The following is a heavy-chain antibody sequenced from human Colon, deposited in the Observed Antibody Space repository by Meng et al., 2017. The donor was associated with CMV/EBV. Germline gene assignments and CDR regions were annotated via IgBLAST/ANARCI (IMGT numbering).Heavy chain of an antibody. V-gene: IGHV1-18*01. CDR3: ARDGPDYGDYVNFDY. Sequence: ASVKVSCKASGYTFSGYGISWLRLAPGQGLEWIAWISAFNGKTNYAQKFQGRVTLTADTSTTTAYMELRSLKSDDTAVYYCARDGPDYGDYVNFDYWGQGTLVTVSS. J-gene: IGHJ4*02. CDR2: ISAFNGKT. CDR1: GYTFSGYG. D-gene: IGHD4-17*01.